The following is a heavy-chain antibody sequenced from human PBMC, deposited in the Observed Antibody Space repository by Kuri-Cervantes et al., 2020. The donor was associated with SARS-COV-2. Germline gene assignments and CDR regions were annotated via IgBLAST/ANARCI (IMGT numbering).Heavy chain of an antibody. CDR1: GYTFTSYG. CDR3: ARDIVGAPYYYYYYMDV. Sequence: ASVKVSCKASGYTFTSYGISWVRQAPGQGLEWMGWISAYNGNTNYAQKLQGRVTMTTGTSTSTAYMELRSLRSDDTAVYYCARDIVGAPYYYYYYMDVWGKGTTVTVSS. V-gene: IGHV1-18*01. J-gene: IGHJ6*03. D-gene: IGHD1-26*01. CDR2: ISAYNGNT.